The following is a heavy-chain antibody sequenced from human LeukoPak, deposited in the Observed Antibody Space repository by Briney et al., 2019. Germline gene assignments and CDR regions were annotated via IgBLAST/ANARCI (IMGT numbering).Heavy chain of an antibody. V-gene: IGHV3-7*01. J-gene: IGHJ4*02. Sequence: PGGSLRLSCAASGFTFSSYWMGWVRQAPGKGLEWVANIKQDGSEKYYVDSVKGRFTISRDNAKNSLYLQMNSLRAEDTAVYYCARDDYGDYSGYWGQGTLVTVSS. CDR3: ARDDYGDYSGY. CDR1: GFTFSSYW. CDR2: IKQDGSEK. D-gene: IGHD4-17*01.